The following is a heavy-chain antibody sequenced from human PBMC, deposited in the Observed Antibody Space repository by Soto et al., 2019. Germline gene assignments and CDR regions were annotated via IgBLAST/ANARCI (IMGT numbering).Heavy chain of an antibody. V-gene: IGHV1-18*01. CDR2: ISPYNGHT. J-gene: IGHJ6*02. Sequence: QVQLVQSGAEVKKPGSSVKVSCKASGYSFTSYGISWVRRAPGQGLEWMGWISPYNGHTQFVERFQGRVTMTTDTSTKTAYMELRNLRSDDTAHYYCARDLTIVPATHPRLENYGMDVWGQGTTVIVSS. CDR1: GYSFTSYG. D-gene: IGHD2-2*01. CDR3: ARDLTIVPATHPRLENYGMDV.